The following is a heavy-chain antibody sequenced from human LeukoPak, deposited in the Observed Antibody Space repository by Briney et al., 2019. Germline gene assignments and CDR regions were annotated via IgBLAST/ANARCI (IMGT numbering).Heavy chain of an antibody. CDR1: GFTFSSYS. CDR2: ISSSRSYI. J-gene: IGHJ5*02. CDR3: ARDGAHSGSYPNWFDP. V-gene: IGHV3-21*01. D-gene: IGHD1-26*01. Sequence: GGSLRLSCAASGFTFSSYSMNWVRQAPGKGLEWVSSISSSRSYIYYADSVKGRFTISRDNAKNSLYLQMNSLRAEDTAVYYCARDGAHSGSYPNWFDPWGQGTLVTVSS.